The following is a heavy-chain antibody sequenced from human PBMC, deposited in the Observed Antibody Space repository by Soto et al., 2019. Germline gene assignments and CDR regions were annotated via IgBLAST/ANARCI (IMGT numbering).Heavy chain of an antibody. D-gene: IGHD4-17*01. J-gene: IGHJ4*02. V-gene: IGHV1-46*03. CDR3: ARGPPTVTTLHPLGY. CDR2: INPSGGST. CDR1: GYTFTSYY. Sequence: ASVKVSCKASGYTFTSYYMHWVRQAPGQGLEWMGIINPSGGSTSYAQKFQGRVTMTRDTSTSTVYMELSSLRSEDTAVYYCARGPPTVTTLHPLGYWGQGTLVTVSS.